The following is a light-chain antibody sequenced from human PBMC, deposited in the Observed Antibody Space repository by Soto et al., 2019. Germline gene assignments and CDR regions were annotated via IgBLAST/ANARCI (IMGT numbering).Light chain of an antibody. J-gene: IGKJ1*01. CDR2: GAS. CDR3: QQYNSYSRT. V-gene: IGKV3-20*01. Sequence: DIVLTHSPGTLSLSPLEIATLSFRASQSVSSNYLAWYQQKPGQAPRLLIYGASSRATGIPDRFSGSGSGTEFTLTISSLQPDDFATYYCQQYNSYSRTFGQGTKVDIK. CDR1: QSVSSNY.